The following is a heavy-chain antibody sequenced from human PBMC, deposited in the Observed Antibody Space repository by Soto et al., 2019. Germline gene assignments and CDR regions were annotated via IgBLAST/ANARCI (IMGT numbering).Heavy chain of an antibody. Sequence: QVQLVESGGGVVQPGRSLRLSCAASGFTFSTYGMHWVRQAPGKGLEWVAVMSYAGSHEFYADSVKGRFSISRDNSRNTLYLQMNSLRPEDTAVYFCAKDWGAPGELLATRVHPWGQGTLVTVSS. D-gene: IGHD3-10*01. CDR2: MSYAGSHE. CDR1: GFTFSTYG. CDR3: AKDWGAPGELLATRVHP. J-gene: IGHJ5*02. V-gene: IGHV3-30*18.